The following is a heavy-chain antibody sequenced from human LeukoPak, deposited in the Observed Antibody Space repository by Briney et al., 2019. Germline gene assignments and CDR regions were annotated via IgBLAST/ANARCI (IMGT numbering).Heavy chain of an antibody. D-gene: IGHD4-17*01. CDR3: ARDVLTVTMDYYYYYGMDV. J-gene: IGHJ6*02. Sequence: GGSLRLSCAASGFIFSDHYMDWVRQAPGKGLEWVARSRNKRHSYSTEYAASVKGRFSISRDDSKTSLYLQMNSLRAEDTAVYYCARDVLTVTMDYYYYYGMDVWGQGTTVTVSS. CDR1: GFIFSDHY. CDR2: SRNKRHSYST. V-gene: IGHV3-72*01.